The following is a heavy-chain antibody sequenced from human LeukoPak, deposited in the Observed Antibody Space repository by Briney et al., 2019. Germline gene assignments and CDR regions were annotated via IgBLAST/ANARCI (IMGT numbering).Heavy chain of an antibody. J-gene: IGHJ3*02. Sequence: GGSLRLSCAVSGFPFSTFWMSWVRQAPGKGLEWVSSISSSSSYIYYADSVKGRFTISRDNAKNSLYLQMNSLRAEDTAVYYCARDRGAFDIWGQGTMVTVSS. V-gene: IGHV3-21*01. CDR2: ISSSSSYI. D-gene: IGHD3-10*01. CDR3: ARDRGAFDI. CDR1: GFPFSTFW.